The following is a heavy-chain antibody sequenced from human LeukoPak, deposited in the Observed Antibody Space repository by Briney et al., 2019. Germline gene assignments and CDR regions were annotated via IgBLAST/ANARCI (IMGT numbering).Heavy chain of an antibody. Sequence: SVKVSCKASGYTFTSYAISWVRQAPGQGLEWMGGIIPIFGTANYAQKFQGRVTITADESTSTAYMELSSLRSEDTAVYYCARVYYDSSGYYPRPPYYFDYWGQGTLVTVSS. CDR1: GYTFTSYA. J-gene: IGHJ4*02. D-gene: IGHD3-22*01. CDR2: IIPIFGTA. V-gene: IGHV1-69*13. CDR3: ARVYYDSSGYYPRPPYYFDY.